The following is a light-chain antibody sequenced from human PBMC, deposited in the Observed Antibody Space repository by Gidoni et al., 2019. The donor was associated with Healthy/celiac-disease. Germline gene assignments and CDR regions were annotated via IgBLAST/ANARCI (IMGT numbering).Light chain of an antibody. CDR2: DAS. J-gene: IGKJ3*01. CDR1: QDISNY. Sequence: DIQMTQSPSSLSASVGDRVTITCQASQDISNYLNWYQHKPGKAPKLLIYDASNLETGVPSRFSGSGSGTDFTFTISSQQPEDIATYYCQQYDNPLFTFGPGTKVDIK. CDR3: QQYDNPLFT. V-gene: IGKV1-33*01.